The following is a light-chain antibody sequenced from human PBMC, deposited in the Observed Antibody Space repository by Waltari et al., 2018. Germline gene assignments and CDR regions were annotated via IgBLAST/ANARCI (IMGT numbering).Light chain of an antibody. J-gene: IGKJ4*01. V-gene: IGKV3-20*01. Sequence: LTQFPATLSLSPGERATLSCGASQSLDKYLAWYQQKPGQAPRLLIYGASSRATGVPDRFSGSGSGTDFTLIISSLEPEDSAMYYCQKYSSSPLTFGGGTKVEVK. CDR1: QSLDKY. CDR3: QKYSSSPLT. CDR2: GAS.